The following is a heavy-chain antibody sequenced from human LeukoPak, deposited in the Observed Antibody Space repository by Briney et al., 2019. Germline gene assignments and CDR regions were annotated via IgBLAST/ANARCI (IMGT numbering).Heavy chain of an antibody. Sequence: GASVKVSCKASGYTFTSCDINWVRQATGQGLEWMGWMNPNSGNTGYAQKFQGRVTMTRNTSISTAYMELSSLRSEDTAVYYCARSYSSSGDLDYWGQGTLVTVSS. D-gene: IGHD6-6*01. CDR2: MNPNSGNT. CDR3: ARSYSSSGDLDY. J-gene: IGHJ4*02. CDR1: GYTFTSCD. V-gene: IGHV1-8*01.